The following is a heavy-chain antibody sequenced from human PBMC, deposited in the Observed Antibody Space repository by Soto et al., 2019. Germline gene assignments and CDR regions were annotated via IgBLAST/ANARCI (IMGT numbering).Heavy chain of an antibody. D-gene: IGHD1-7*01. CDR1: GFTFSSYG. V-gene: IGHV3-33*06. CDR3: AKVGTTPSPFDP. Sequence: LRRSCSASGFTFSSYGMHWVRQAPGKGLEWVAVIWYDGSNKYYADSVKGRFTISRDNSKNTLYLQMNSLRAEDTAVYYCAKVGTTPSPFDPWGQGTLVTVSS. J-gene: IGHJ5*02. CDR2: IWYDGSNK.